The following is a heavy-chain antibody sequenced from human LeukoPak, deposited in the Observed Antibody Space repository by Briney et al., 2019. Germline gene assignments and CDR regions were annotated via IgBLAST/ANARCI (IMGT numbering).Heavy chain of an antibody. Sequence: SVTVSCKASGGTFSSYAISWVRQAPGQGLEWMGGIIPIFGTANYAQKFQGRVTITTDESTSTAYMELSSLRSEDTAVYYCATHYTAMVNSGGFDYWGQGTLVTVSS. CDR2: IIPIFGTA. CDR3: ATHYTAMVNSGGFDY. CDR1: GGTFSSYA. V-gene: IGHV1-69*05. D-gene: IGHD5-18*01. J-gene: IGHJ4*02.